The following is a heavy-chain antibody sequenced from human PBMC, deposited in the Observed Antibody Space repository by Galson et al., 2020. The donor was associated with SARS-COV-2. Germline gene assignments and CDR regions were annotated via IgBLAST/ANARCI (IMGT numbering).Heavy chain of an antibody. CDR3: ARVMSSQEWYYDSSGYRRHAFDI. Sequence: SVKVSCKASGGTFSSYAISWVRQAPGQGLEWMGGIIPIFGTANYAQKFQGRVTITADESTSTAYMELSSLRSEDTAVYYCARVMSSQEWYYDSSGYRRHAFDIWGQGTMVTVSS. V-gene: IGHV1-69*13. CDR1: GGTFSSYA. CDR2: IIPIFGTA. D-gene: IGHD3-22*01. J-gene: IGHJ3*02.